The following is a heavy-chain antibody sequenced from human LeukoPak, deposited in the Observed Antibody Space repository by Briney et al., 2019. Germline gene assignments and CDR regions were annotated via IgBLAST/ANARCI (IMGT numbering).Heavy chain of an antibody. V-gene: IGHV1-46*01. CDR2: INPSGGST. CDR1: GYTFTSYY. Sequence: ASVKVSCKASGYTFTSYYMHWVRQAPGQGLEWMGIINPSGGSTSYAQKFQGRVTMTRDTSTSTVYMELGSLRSEDTAVYYCARDRQWIQLWQTWYFDYWGQGTLVTVSS. D-gene: IGHD5-18*01. CDR3: ARDRQWIQLWQTWYFDY. J-gene: IGHJ4*02.